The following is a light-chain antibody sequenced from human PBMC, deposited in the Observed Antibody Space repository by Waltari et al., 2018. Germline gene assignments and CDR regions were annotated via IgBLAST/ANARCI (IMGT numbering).Light chain of an antibody. V-gene: IGLV2-23*02. CDR2: EVT. CDR1: SSDVGRYNL. Sequence: QSALTQPASVSGSPGQSITLSCTGTSSDVGRYNLVAWYQQHPGKAPTLVLYEVTVRPPEVSCRFSGSNSGNTASLTIAGLQAEDEADYYCCSYDGGKSLLFGGGTKLTVL. J-gene: IGLJ2*01. CDR3: CSYDGGKSLL.